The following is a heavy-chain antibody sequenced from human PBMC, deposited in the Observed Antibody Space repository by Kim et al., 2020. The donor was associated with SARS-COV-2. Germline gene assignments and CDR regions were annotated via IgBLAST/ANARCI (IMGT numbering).Heavy chain of an antibody. CDR3: ARHTFYRFDF. V-gene: IGHV3-7*01. J-gene: IGHJ4*02. Sequence: DNNKVNTVKGRLTVSRDNVKNSVYLQMSSLRANDTAVYYCARHTFYRFDFWGPGTLVTVSS. D-gene: IGHD3-16*01. CDR2: DN.